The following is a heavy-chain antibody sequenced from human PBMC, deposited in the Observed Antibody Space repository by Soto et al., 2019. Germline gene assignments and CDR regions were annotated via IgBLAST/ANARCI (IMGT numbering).Heavy chain of an antibody. CDR1: RFTFSSYG. D-gene: IGHD4-17*01. J-gene: IGHJ2*01. CDR3: AKGTTVAPWRYLDL. CDR2: ISYDGDYK. V-gene: IGHV3-30*18. Sequence: QEQLVESGGGVVQPGRSLRLSCEASRFTFSSYGMHWVRQAPGKGLEWVAVISYDGDYKNYADSVKGRFIISRDNSKNTLYLHMNSLRGEDTAVYYCAKGTTVAPWRYLDLWGRGTLVSVSS.